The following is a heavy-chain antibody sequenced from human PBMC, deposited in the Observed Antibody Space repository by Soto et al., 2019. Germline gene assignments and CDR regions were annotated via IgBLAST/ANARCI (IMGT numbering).Heavy chain of an antibody. CDR1: GFTFSSYG. CDR2: ISYDGSNK. Sequence: LRLSCAASGFTFSSYGMHWVRQAPGKGLEWVAVISYDGSNKYYADSVKGRFTISRDNSKNTLYLQMNSLRAEDTAVYYCAKDSKKWSSPGGMDVWGQGTTVTVSS. D-gene: IGHD2-15*01. CDR3: AKDSKKWSSPGGMDV. J-gene: IGHJ6*02. V-gene: IGHV3-30*18.